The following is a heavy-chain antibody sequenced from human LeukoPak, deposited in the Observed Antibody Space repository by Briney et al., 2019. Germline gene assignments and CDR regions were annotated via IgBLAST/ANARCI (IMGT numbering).Heavy chain of an antibody. Sequence: ASVKVSCKTSGYIFTDFYLHWVRQAPGQGLEWMGWISPTNGATSYARRFQGRVNMARDTSTSTSYMELSSLGSDDTAVYYCARSLSVTRGLITTMLGYWGQGTLVTVSS. J-gene: IGHJ4*02. CDR1: GYIFTDFY. CDR2: ISPTNGAT. CDR3: ARSLSVTRGLITTMLGY. D-gene: IGHD3-10*01. V-gene: IGHV1-2*02.